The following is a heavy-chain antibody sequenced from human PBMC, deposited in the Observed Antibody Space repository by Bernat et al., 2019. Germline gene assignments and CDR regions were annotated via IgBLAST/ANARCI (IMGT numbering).Heavy chain of an antibody. D-gene: IGHD6-19*01. J-gene: IGHJ4*02. CDR2: IWYDGSNK. V-gene: IGHV3-33*01. CDR3: ARLGSRWSLDY. Sequence: QVQVVESGGGMVQPGRSLRLSCAASGFTFSSYGMHWVRQAPGKGLEWVAVIWYDGSNKYYGDSVKGRFTISRDNSKNTVYLQMNSLRAEDTAVYYCARLGSRWSLDYWGQGTLVTVSS. CDR1: GFTFSSYG.